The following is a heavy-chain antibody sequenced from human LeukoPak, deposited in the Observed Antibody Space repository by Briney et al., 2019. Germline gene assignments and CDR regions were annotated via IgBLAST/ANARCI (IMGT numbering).Heavy chain of an antibody. CDR2: IYYSGST. J-gene: IGHJ4*02. CDR1: GGSISSSSYY. V-gene: IGHV4-39*07. D-gene: IGHD2-15*01. Sequence: SETLSLTCTVSGGSISSSSYYWGWIRQPPGKGLEWIGSIYYSGSTYYNPSLKSRVTISVDTPKNQFSLKLSSVTAADTAVYYCARVGGSLLFHRNFDYWGQGTLVTVSS. CDR3: ARVGGSLLFHRNFDY.